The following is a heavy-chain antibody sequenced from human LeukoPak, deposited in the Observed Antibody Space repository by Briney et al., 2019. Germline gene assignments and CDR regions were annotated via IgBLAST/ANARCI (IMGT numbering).Heavy chain of an antibody. CDR1: GGSFSGYY. J-gene: IGHJ6*03. D-gene: IGHD3-10*01. CDR3: ARHLYGSGSYYNVYYYYYMDV. CDR2: INHSGST. Sequence: SETLSLTCAVYGGSFSGYYWSWIRQPPGKGLEWIGEINHSGSTNYNPSLKSRVTISVDTSKNQFSLKLSSVTAADTAVYYCARHLYGSGSYYNVYYYYYMDVWGKGTTVTISS. V-gene: IGHV4-34*01.